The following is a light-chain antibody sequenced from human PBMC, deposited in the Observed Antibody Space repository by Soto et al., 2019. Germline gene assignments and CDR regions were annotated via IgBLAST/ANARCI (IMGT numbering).Light chain of an antibody. J-gene: IGLJ1*01. CDR2: DVN. CDR3: SSYSTTNILV. CDR1: SSDVGGYEH. V-gene: IGLV2-14*03. Sequence: QSALTQPPSASGSPGQSVTISCTGTSSDVGGYEHVSWYQQHPGRAPKLILYDVNNRPSGVSNHFSGSKSGNTASLVISGLQANDEADYYCSSYSTTNILVFGSGTKVTVL.